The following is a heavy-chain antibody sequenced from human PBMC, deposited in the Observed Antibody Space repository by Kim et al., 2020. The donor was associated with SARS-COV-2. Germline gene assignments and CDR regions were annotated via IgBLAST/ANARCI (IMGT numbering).Heavy chain of an antibody. D-gene: IGHD2-15*01. CDR1: GFTYSSYG. Sequence: GGSLRLSCAASGFTYSSYGMHWVRPAPGKGLEWVVRISNDASNKAYADAVKVRFTISRANYKSTTYPQLKILRDEDKYADYCSKERGCLLSYWV. V-gene: IGHV3-30*18. CDR2: ISNDASNK. J-gene: IGHJ4*01. CDR3: SKERGCLLSY.